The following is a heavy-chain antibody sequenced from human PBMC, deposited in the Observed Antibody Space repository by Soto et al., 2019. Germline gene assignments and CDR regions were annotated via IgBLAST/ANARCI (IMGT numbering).Heavy chain of an antibody. D-gene: IGHD5-18*01. CDR3: ARGSRHTALVLPRFDF. Sequence: QVQLQESGPGLVKPSQTLSLTCTVSGGSFNSDGYYWSWIRQHPEKGLEWIGYIYSSGTTYYNPSLRSRISISMDTSKHQFSLELTSVTAADTAVYFCARGSRHTALVLPRFDFWGQGTLVTVSS. V-gene: IGHV4-31*03. CDR1: GGSFNSDGYY. J-gene: IGHJ4*02. CDR2: IYSSGTT.